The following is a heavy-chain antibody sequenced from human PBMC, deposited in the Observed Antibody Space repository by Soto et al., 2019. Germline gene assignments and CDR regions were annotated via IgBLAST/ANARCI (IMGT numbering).Heavy chain of an antibody. CDR3: ARGQRFSDWFDP. V-gene: IGHV4-4*07. CDR1: GGTISGYY. CDR2: IYSSGNT. Sequence: SETLSLTCSVSGGTISGYYWTWIRQPAGKGLEWIGRIYSSGNTKYNPSLQSRVTMSLDTSNNQFSLRLTSVTAAGTAVYYCARGQRFSDWFDPWGQGTLVTVSS. J-gene: IGHJ5*02. D-gene: IGHD3-3*01.